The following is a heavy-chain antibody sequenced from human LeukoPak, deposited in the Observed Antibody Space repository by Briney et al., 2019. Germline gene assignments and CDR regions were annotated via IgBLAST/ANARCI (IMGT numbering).Heavy chain of an antibody. J-gene: IGHJ6*02. V-gene: IGHV3-48*03. CDR2: LRCRGRTI. Sequence: GGSLRLSCAPSGFTFSSYEMKWVRPAPGKGLGWVSYLRCRGRTIYYADSVTGQFTISRDKAKNSLYLQMNSLRAEDTAVYYCARDDITMVRVPSDGMDVWGQGTTVTVSS. CDR1: GFTFSSYE. CDR3: ARDDITMVRVPSDGMDV. D-gene: IGHD3-10*01.